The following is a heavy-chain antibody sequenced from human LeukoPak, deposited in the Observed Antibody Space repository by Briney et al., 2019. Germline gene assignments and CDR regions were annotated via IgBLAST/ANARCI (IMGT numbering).Heavy chain of an antibody. J-gene: IGHJ4*02. Sequence: GASVKVSCKASGGTFSSYAISWVRQAPGQGLEWMGGIIPIFGTANYAQKFQGRVTTTADESTSTAYMELSSLRSEDTAVYYCARKGSGYDWDFDYWGQGTLVSVSS. D-gene: IGHD5-12*01. CDR1: GGTFSSYA. CDR3: ARKGSGYDWDFDY. V-gene: IGHV1-69*13. CDR2: IIPIFGTA.